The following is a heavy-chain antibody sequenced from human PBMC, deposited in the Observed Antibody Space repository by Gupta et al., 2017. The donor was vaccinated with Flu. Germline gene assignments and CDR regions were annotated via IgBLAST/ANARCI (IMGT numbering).Heavy chain of an antibody. V-gene: IGHV1-2*02. CDR3: ARSQARITMVRGATEKTYGMDV. Sequence: QVQLVQSGAEVKKPGASVKVSCKASGYTFTGYYMHWVRQAPGQGLEWMGWINPNSGGTNYAQKFQGRVTMTRDTSISTAYMELSRLRSDDTAVYYCARSQARITMVRGATEKTYGMDVWGQGTTVTVSS. D-gene: IGHD3-10*01. J-gene: IGHJ6*02. CDR2: INPNSGGT. CDR1: GYTFTGYY.